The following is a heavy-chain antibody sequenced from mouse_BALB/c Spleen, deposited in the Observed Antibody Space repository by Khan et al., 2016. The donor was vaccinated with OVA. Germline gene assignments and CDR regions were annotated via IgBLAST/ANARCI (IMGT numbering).Heavy chain of an antibody. Sequence: QVQLQQSGAELAKPGASVKMSCKASGYTFTTYWMHWVKQRPGQGLEWIGYIDPSTGYTEYNQKFKDKATLTIDKSSSTAYMQLSSLTSEDSAVYYWARRGPYGSFAYWGQGTLVNVSA. D-gene: IGHD1-1*02. J-gene: IGHJ3*01. CDR3: ARRGPYGSFAY. CDR1: GYTFTTYW. V-gene: IGHV1-7*01. CDR2: IDPSTGYT.